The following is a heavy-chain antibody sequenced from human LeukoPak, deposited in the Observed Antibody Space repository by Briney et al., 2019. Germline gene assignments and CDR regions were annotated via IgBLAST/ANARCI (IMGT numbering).Heavy chain of an antibody. J-gene: IGHJ4*02. V-gene: IGHV1-2*06. Sequence: AASVKVSCKASGYTFTGYYMHWVRQAPGQGLEWMGRINPNSGGTNYAQKFQGRVTMTRDTSISTAYMELSRLRSDDTAVYYCARVDYYDSSGPFDYWGQRTLVTVSS. D-gene: IGHD3-22*01. CDR3: ARVDYYDSSGPFDY. CDR1: GYTFTGYY. CDR2: INPNSGGT.